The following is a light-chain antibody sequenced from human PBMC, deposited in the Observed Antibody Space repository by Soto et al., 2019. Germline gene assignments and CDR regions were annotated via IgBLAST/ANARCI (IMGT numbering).Light chain of an antibody. CDR1: QAIGND. Sequence: AIQVYQSPSSLTASVGGRFTISCRESQAIGNDVGWYPQTPGKAPKLLIYAASRLQSGVQSLFSGSGAGPACTRTISSLQPEDVETDYCLQDYNYPPTFGQGTRLEIK. CDR3: LQDYNYPPT. CDR2: AAS. V-gene: IGKV1-6*01. J-gene: IGKJ5*01.